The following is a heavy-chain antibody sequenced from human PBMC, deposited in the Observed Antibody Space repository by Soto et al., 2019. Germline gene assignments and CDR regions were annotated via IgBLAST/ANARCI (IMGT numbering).Heavy chain of an antibody. D-gene: IGHD3-16*01. CDR1: GGTFSNYA. CDR2: ILPSLRTA. CDR3: ARHRSEGLAPRRSYAY. Sequence: QVQLVQSGAEVRKPESSVKVSCKASGGTFSNYAISWVRQAPGQGLEWMGGILPSLRTANYAQSFQGRITITADMSTSTVYLEMYSLRSEDTDVYYCARHRSEGLAPRRSYAYWGQGTLVTVSS. V-gene: IGHV1-69*06. J-gene: IGHJ4*02.